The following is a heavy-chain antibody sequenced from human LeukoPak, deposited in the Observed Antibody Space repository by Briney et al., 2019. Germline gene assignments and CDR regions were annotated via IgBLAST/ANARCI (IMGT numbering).Heavy chain of an antibody. CDR2: ISWNSGSI. Sequence: GGSLRLSCAASGFTFDDYAMRWVRQAPGKGLEWVSGISWNSGSIGYADSVKGRFTISRDKAKNTLCLQMNSLRAEDRAVYYCASSLVGVISPFDYWGQGTLVTVSS. J-gene: IGHJ4*02. CDR3: ASSLVGVISPFDY. V-gene: IGHV3-9*01. CDR1: GFTFDDYA. D-gene: IGHD3-10*01.